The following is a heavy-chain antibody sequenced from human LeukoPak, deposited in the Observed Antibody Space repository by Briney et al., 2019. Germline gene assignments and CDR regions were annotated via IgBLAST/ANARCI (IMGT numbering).Heavy chain of an antibody. CDR1: GFTFSSYN. CDR2: ISGSSSTI. V-gene: IGHV3-48*01. CDR3: ASRGISATFDY. Sequence: PGGSLRLSCAASGFTFSSYNVNCVRQAPGKGLEWVSYISGSSSTIYYADSVKGRFTISRDNAKNSLYLQVNSLRAEDTAVYYCASRGISATFDYWGQGTLVTVSS. D-gene: IGHD1-26*01. J-gene: IGHJ4*02.